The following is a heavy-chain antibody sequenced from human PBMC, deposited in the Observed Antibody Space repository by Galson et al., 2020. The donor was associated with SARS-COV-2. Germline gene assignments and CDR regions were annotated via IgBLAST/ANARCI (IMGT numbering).Heavy chain of an antibody. J-gene: IGHJ4*02. Sequence: ASVKVSCQTSGYRFTGHYIHWVRQSPGRGLEWMGWIDPNSGDTTSEQKFQGWVTMTRDTSMTTAYMEVSRLRSDDTAVYYCARGGATLEFYDYWGQGTLVTVSS. V-gene: IGHV1-2*04. CDR1: GYRFTGHY. D-gene: IGHD1-1*01. CDR2: IDPNSGDT. CDR3: ARGGATLEFYDY.